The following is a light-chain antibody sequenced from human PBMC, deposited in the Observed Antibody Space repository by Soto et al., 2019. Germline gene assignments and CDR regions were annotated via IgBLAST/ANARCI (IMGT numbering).Light chain of an antibody. J-gene: IGLJ2*01. CDR1: SSNIGSNT. V-gene: IGLV1-44*01. Sequence: QSVLTQPPSASGTPGQRVTIACSGSSSNIGSNTVNWYQQLPGTAPKVLIYSNNQRPSGVPDRFSGSKSATSASLAISGLKSDDEAEYYCAAWDDSLNGVVFGGGTKLTVL. CDR2: SNN. CDR3: AAWDDSLNGVV.